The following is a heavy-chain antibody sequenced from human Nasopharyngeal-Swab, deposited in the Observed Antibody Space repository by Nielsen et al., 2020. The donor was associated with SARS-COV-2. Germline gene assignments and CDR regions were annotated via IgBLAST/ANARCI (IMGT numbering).Heavy chain of an antibody. V-gene: IGHV4-39*02. CDR2: IYYSGST. J-gene: IGHJ6*02. Sequence: PGKGLEWIGSIYYSGSTYYNPSLKSRVTISVDTSKNQFSLKLSSVTAADTAVYYCARDIAARPASPSYYYGMDVWGQGTTVTVSS. CDR3: ARDIAARPASPSYYYGMDV. D-gene: IGHD6-6*01.